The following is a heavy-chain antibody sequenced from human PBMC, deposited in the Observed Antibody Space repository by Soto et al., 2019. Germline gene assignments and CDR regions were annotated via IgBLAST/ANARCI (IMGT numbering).Heavy chain of an antibody. J-gene: IGHJ4*02. CDR3: ATDAGGVGHSDY. CDR1: GGSISSGGYY. D-gene: IGHD2-15*01. V-gene: IGHV4-31*03. Sequence: QVQLQESGPGLVKPSQTLSLTCTVSGGSISSGGYYWSWIRQHPGKGLEWIAYIYYSGSTYYNPSIKSRLTLSVGTSKNQFSLKLSSVSAADTAVYSCATDAGGVGHSDYWGQGTLVTVSS. CDR2: IYYSGST.